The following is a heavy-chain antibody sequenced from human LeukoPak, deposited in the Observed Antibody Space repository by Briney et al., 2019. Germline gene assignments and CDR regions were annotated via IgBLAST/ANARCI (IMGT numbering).Heavy chain of an antibody. CDR3: ARKGPVWGSYRSHWFDP. D-gene: IGHD3-16*02. CDR1: GYTLTELS. Sequence: ASVKVSCKVSGYTLTELSMHWVRQAPGKGLEWMGGFDPEDGETIYAQKFQGRVTMTEDTSTDTAYMELSSLRSEDTAVYYCARKGPVWGSYRSHWFDPWGQGTLVTVSS. J-gene: IGHJ5*02. CDR2: FDPEDGET. V-gene: IGHV1-24*01.